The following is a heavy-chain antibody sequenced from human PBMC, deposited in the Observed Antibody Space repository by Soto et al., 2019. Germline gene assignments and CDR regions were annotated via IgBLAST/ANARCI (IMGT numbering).Heavy chain of an antibody. Sequence: GSLIHSCTTSGFPFRSYAMCWVRQSPVKGLEWVSAISGSGGSTYYADSVKGRFTISRDNSKNTLYLQMNSLRAEDTAVYYCAKGIVYYYDSSGYFAYWGQGTLVSVSS. CDR3: AKGIVYYYDSSGYFAY. D-gene: IGHD3-22*01. CDR1: GFPFRSYA. V-gene: IGHV3-23*01. CDR2: ISGSGGST. J-gene: IGHJ4*02.